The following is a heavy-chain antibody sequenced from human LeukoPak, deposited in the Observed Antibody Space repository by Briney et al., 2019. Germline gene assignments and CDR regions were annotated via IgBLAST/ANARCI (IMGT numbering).Heavy chain of an antibody. CDR1: GYTFTSYY. Sequence: ASVNVSCKASGYTFTSYYMHWVRQAPGQGLEWMGWMNPNSGNTDYAQKFQGRVTMTRNTSISTAYMELSSLRSEDTAVYYCARAGGYCGRISCPYYFDYWGQGSLVAVSS. V-gene: IGHV1-8*02. D-gene: IGHD2-15*01. CDR3: ARAGGYCGRISCPYYFDY. CDR2: MNPNSGNT. J-gene: IGHJ4*02.